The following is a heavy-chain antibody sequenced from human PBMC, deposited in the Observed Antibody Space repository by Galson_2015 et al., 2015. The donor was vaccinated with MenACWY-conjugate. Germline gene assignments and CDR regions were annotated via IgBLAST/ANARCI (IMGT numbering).Heavy chain of an antibody. V-gene: IGHV5-51*01. CDR3: ARQGFGSSSLDY. Sequence: QSGAEVKKPGESLKISCKGSGYTFTSNWIGWVRQMPGKGLEWMGIIYPGDSDTRYTPSFQGHVTISADKSINTAYLQWGSLEASDTAMYYCARQGFGSSSLDYWGQGTLVTVSP. CDR1: GYTFTSNW. CDR2: IYPGDSDT. D-gene: IGHD6-6*01. J-gene: IGHJ4*02.